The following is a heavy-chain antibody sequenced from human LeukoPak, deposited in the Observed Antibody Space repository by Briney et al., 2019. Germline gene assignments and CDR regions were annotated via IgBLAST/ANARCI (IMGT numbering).Heavy chain of an antibody. CDR3: GGTTNTNYYASLNS. J-gene: IGHJ4*02. D-gene: IGHD2-8*01. CDR1: GFTFSNYG. Sequence: PGGTLRLSCAASGFTFSNYGMSWVRQAPGKGLEWVSGISGSNNNTYYADSVKGRFTISRDNPKNTIYLQMNSLRAEDTAIYYCGGTTNTNYYASLNSWGQGTLVTVSS. CDR2: ISGSNNNT. V-gene: IGHV3-23*01.